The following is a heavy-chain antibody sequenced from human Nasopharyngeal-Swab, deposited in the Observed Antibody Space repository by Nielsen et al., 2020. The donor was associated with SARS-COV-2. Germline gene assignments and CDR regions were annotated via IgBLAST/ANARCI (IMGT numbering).Heavy chain of an antibody. CDR1: GGSINNYY. V-gene: IGHV4-59*08. J-gene: IGHJ4*02. CDR2: IYYSGST. CDR3: ARRETIVGSFDY. Sequence: SETLSLTCSVSGGSINNYYWTWIRQSPGKGLEWIGYIYYSGSTDYNPSLKGRVTISVDTSKNQFSLKLNSVTAADTAVYYCARRETIVGSFDYWGQGTLVTVSS. D-gene: IGHD1-26*01.